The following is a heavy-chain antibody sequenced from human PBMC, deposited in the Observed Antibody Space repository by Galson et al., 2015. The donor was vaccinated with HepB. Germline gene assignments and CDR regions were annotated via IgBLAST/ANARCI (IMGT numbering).Heavy chain of an antibody. D-gene: IGHD3-22*01. CDR1: GFTFSTYG. V-gene: IGHV3-30*18. CDR2: ISYDGSNK. CDR3: AKVKAYYYDSSGYHYFDY. Sequence: SLRLSCAASGFTFSTYGMHWVRQAPGKGLEWVAVISYDGSNKYYADSVKGRFTISRDNSKDTLYLQMNSLRAEDTAVYYCAKVKAYYYDSSGYHYFDYWGQGTLVTVSS. J-gene: IGHJ4*02.